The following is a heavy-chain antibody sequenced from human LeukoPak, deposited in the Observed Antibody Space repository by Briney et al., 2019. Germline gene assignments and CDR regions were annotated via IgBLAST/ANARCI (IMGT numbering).Heavy chain of an antibody. CDR3: ATDTFYMKGFDP. CDR2: IKSKVDGGAI. Sequence: PGGSLRLSYAASGFNFGNAWMYWVRQAPGKGLEWVGRIKSKVDGGAIDYPTPVKARFTMSRDDSRNILYLQMNSLKTEDTARYYCATDTFYMKGFDPWGQGTQVIVSS. V-gene: IGHV3-15*07. CDR1: GFNFGNAW. D-gene: IGHD2/OR15-2a*01. J-gene: IGHJ5*02.